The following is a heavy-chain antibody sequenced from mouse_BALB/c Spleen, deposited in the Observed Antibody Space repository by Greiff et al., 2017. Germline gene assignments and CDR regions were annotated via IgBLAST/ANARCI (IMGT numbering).Heavy chain of an antibody. V-gene: IGHV2-2*02. CDR2: IWSGGST. D-gene: IGHD2-2*01. J-gene: IGHJ3*01. Sequence: VMLVESGPGLVQPSQSLSITCTVSGFSLTSYGVHWVRQSPGKGLEWLGVIWSGGSTDYNAAFISRLSISKDNSKSQVFFKMNSLQANDTAIYYCARNGGLRRGFAYWGQGTLVTVSA. CDR3: ARNGGLRRGFAY. CDR1: GFSLTSYG.